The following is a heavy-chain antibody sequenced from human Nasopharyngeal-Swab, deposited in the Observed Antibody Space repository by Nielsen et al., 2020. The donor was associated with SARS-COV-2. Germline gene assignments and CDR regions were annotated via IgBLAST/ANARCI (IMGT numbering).Heavy chain of an antibody. D-gene: IGHD6-19*01. V-gene: IGHV3-13*01. J-gene: IGHJ2*01. Sequence: GESLKISCAASGFTFSSYDMHWVRQATGKGLEWVSAIGTAGDTYYPGSVKGRFTISRENAKNSLYHQMNSLRAGDTAVYYCARTGAGTPYWYFDLWGRGTLVTVSS. CDR1: GFTFSSYD. CDR3: ARTGAGTPYWYFDL. CDR2: IGTAGDT.